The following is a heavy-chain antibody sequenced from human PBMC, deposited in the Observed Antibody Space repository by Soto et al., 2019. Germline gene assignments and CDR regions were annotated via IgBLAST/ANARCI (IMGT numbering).Heavy chain of an antibody. CDR2: ISYSGST. CDR1: GASVSSGSYY. J-gene: IGHJ4*02. Sequence: QVQLQESGPGLVKPSETLSLTCTVSGASVSSGSYYWTWIRQPPGKGLEWIGHISYSGSTNYNPSLTSRITISLDPSNNQFSLRLSSVTAAATAVYYCAREQWLADYHSDYWGQGALVTVSS. D-gene: IGHD6-19*01. CDR3: AREQWLADYHSDY. V-gene: IGHV4-61*01.